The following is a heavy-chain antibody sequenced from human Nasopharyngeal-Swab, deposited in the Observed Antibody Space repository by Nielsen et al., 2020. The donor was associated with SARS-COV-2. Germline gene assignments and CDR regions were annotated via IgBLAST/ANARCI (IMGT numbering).Heavy chain of an antibody. CDR2: IVVGSGNT. J-gene: IGHJ4*02. Sequence: SVKVSCKASGFTFTSSAVQWVRQARGQRLEWIGWIVVGSGNTNYAQKFQERVTITRDMSASTAYMELSSLRSEDTAVYYCAAAAYGSESYSGFDYWGQGTLVTVSS. D-gene: IGHD3-10*01. CDR3: AAAAYGSESYSGFDY. V-gene: IGHV1-58*01. CDR1: GFTFTSSA.